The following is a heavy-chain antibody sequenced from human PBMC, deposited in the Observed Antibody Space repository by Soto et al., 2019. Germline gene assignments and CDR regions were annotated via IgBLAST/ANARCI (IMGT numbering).Heavy chain of an antibody. V-gene: IGHV4-34*02. CDR1: GGSFSGYY. J-gene: IGHJ4*02. D-gene: IGHD5-12*01. CDR3: ARGRWLRQSFDY. Sequence: QVQLEQWGAGLLKPSETLSLTCAVYGGSFSGYYWSWIRQPPGKGLEWIGEINHSGSTNYSPSLKSRXTIXVXLSKNQFSLDLYSVTAADTAVYYCARGRWLRQSFDYWGQGTLVTVSS. CDR2: INHSGST.